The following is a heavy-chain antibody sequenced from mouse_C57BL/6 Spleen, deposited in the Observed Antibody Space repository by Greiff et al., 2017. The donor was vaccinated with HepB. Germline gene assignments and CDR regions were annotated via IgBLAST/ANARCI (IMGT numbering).Heavy chain of an antibody. D-gene: IGHD1-1*01. CDR1: GFTFSDYY. CDR2: INYDGSST. CDR3: ARGGTVVATPFAY. V-gene: IGHV5-16*01. Sequence: EVQRVESEGGLVQPGSSMKLSCTASGFTFSDYYMAWVRQVPEKGLEWVANINYDGSSTYYLDSLKSRFIISRDNAKNILYLQMSSLKSEDTATYYCARGGTVVATPFAYWGQGTLVTVSA. J-gene: IGHJ3*01.